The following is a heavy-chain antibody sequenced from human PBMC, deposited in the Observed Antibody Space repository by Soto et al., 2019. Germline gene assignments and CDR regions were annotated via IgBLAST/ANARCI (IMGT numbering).Heavy chain of an antibody. J-gene: IGHJ4*02. CDR3: ARQTMDCTNGVCYSPGDY. V-gene: IGHV5-51*01. Sequence: GESLKISCKGSGYSFTSYWIGWVRQMPGKGLEWMGIIYPGDSDTRYSPSFQGQVTISADKSISTAYLQWSSLKASDTAMYYCARQTMDCTNGVCYSPGDYWGQGTLVTVSS. CDR2: IYPGDSDT. D-gene: IGHD2-8*01. CDR1: GYSFTSYW.